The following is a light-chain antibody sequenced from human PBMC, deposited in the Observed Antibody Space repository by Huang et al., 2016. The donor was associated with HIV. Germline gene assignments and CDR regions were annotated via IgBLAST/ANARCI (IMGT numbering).Light chain of an antibody. CDR2: DVS. CDR3: QHYGDSPGYT. J-gene: IGKJ2*01. Sequence: ELVLTQSPGTLSLSPGEGATISCRASQNVTNNYLAWYQKKTGEAPRLLIYDVSSRVTDIPDRFSGSGSGTDFTLTISRLEPEDFAVYYCQHYGDSPGYTFGQGARLEI. V-gene: IGKV3-20*01. CDR1: QNVTNNY.